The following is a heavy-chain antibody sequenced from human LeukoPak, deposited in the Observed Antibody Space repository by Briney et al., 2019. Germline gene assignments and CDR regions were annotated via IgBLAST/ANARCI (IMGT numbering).Heavy chain of an antibody. D-gene: IGHD2-15*01. Sequence: ASVKVFCKASGYTFTGYYMHWVRQAPGQGLEWMGWINPNSGGTNYAQKFQGRVTMTRDTSTNTAYMELSRLTFDDTAVYFCARGSGYCSGGTCYIDYWDQGTLVTVSS. CDR1: GYTFTGYY. CDR3: ARGSGYCSGGTCYIDY. J-gene: IGHJ4*02. V-gene: IGHV1-2*02. CDR2: INPNSGGT.